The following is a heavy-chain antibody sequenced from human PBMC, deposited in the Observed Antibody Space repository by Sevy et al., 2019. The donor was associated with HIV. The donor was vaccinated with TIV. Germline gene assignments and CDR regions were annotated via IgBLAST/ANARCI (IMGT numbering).Heavy chain of an antibody. J-gene: IGHJ4*02. V-gene: IGHV3-21*01. CDR2: ISSSSSYI. CDR3: ARDPLSRDGDGFDY. D-gene: IGHD4-17*01. CDR1: GFTFSSYS. Sequence: GGSLRLSCAASGFTFSSYSMNWVRQAPGKGLEWVLSISSSSSYIYYANSVKGRFTISRDNAKNSLYLQMNSLRAEDTAVYYCARDPLSRDGDGFDYWGQGTLVTVSS.